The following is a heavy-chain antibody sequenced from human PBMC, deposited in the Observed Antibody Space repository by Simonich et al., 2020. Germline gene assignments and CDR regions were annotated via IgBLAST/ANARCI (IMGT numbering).Heavy chain of an antibody. D-gene: IGHD1-26*01. CDR2: INPSGGSK. CDR1: GYTFTSYY. CDR3: ASADSGSYWGYYYYYYGMDV. Sequence: QVQLVQSGAEVKKPGASVKVSCKASGYTFTSYYMHWVRQAPGQGLAWMGIINPSGGSKSYAQKFQGRVTMTRDTSTSTVYMELSSLRSEDTAVYYCASADSGSYWGYYYYYYGMDVWGQGTTVTVSS. V-gene: IGHV1-46*01. J-gene: IGHJ6*02.